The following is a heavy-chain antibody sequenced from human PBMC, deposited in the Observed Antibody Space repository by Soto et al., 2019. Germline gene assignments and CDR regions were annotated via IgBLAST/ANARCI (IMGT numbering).Heavy chain of an antibody. D-gene: IGHD6-19*01. V-gene: IGHV3-30*18. CDR3: AKDITIAVAGTPWFDP. CDR2: ISYDGSNK. J-gene: IGHJ5*02. Sequence: GSLRLSCAASGFTFSSYGMHWVRQAPGKGLEWVAVISYDGSNKYYADSVKGRFTISRDNSKNTLYLQMNSLRAEDTAVYYCAKDITIAVAGTPWFDPWGQGTLVTVSS. CDR1: GFTFSSYG.